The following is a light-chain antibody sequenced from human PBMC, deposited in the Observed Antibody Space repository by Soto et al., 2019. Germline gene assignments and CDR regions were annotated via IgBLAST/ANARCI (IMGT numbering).Light chain of an antibody. J-gene: IGKJ3*01. CDR3: QQAISFLFT. Sequence: DIQMTQSPSSVSASVGDRVTITCRASQGISGWLAWYQQKPGKAPKLLIYAASSLQSGVPARFSGSGSGTDCTLTISSLQPEDFASYYCQQAISFLFTFGPGPKVDIK. V-gene: IGKV1-12*01. CDR1: QGISGW. CDR2: AAS.